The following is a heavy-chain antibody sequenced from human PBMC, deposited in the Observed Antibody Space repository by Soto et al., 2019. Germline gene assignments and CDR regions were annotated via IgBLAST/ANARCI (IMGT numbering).Heavy chain of an antibody. Sequence: QVQLVQSGAEVRKPGSSVKVSCKASGGTFSRHAISWVRQAPGQGLEGLGGIIPIFGTANHAQKFQGRVTIIADESTSTVYMELSSLRSEDTDMYYCARGWGYDSNDYYYAYWGQGTLVIVSS. D-gene: IGHD3-22*01. J-gene: IGHJ4*02. V-gene: IGHV1-69*01. CDR3: ARGWGYDSNDYYYAY. CDR2: IIPIFGTA. CDR1: GGTFSRHA.